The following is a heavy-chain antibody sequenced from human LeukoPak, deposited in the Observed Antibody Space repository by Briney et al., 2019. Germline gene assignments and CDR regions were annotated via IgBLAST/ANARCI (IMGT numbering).Heavy chain of an antibody. CDR3: ARDYRTGFDY. Sequence: GASVKVSCKASGYTFTCYGISWVRQAPGQGLEWLGWISTYNGNTHYAQKLQGRVTMTTDTSTTTAYMELRSLRSDDTAVYYCARDYRTGFDYWGQGTLVTVSS. J-gene: IGHJ4*02. D-gene: IGHD7-27*01. V-gene: IGHV1-18*01. CDR1: GYTFTCYG. CDR2: ISTYNGNT.